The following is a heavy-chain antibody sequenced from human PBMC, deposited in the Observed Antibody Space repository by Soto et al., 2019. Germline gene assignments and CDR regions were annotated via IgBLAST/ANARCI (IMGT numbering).Heavy chain of an antibody. V-gene: IGHV1-18*01. CDR3: ARDEVDSSSWYGDWFDP. CDR1: GYTFTSYG. Sequence: ASVKVSCKASGYTFTSYGISWVRQAPGQGLEWMGWISAYNGNTNYAQKLQGRVTMTTDTSTSTAYMELRSLRSDDTAVYYCARDEVDSSSWYGDWFDPWGRGTLVTVSS. J-gene: IGHJ5*02. CDR2: ISAYNGNT. D-gene: IGHD6-13*01.